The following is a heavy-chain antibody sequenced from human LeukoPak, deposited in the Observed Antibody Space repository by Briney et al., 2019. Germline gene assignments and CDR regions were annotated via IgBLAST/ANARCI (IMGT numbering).Heavy chain of an antibody. CDR1: GYTLTELS. CDR2: FDPEDGET. Sequence: ASVKVSCKVSGYTLTELSMHWVRQAPGKGLEWMGGFDPEDGETIYAQKFQGRVTITADKSTSTAYMELSSLRSEDTAVYYCARGRGYSGYFDYWGQGTLVTVSS. V-gene: IGHV1-24*01. CDR3: ARGRGYSGYFDY. D-gene: IGHD5-12*01. J-gene: IGHJ4*02.